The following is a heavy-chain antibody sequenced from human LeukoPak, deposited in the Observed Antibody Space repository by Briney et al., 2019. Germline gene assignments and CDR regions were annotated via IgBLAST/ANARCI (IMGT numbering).Heavy chain of an antibody. CDR2: ISSSSSYI. V-gene: IGHV3-21*01. CDR3: AREYCSGGSCYPNF. Sequence: GGSLRLSCAASGFTFSSYSMNWVRQAPGKGLEWVSSISSSSSYIYYADSVKGRFTISRDNAKNSLYLQMHSLRAEDTAVYYCAREYCSGGSCYPNFWGQGTLVTVSS. CDR1: GFTFSSYS. D-gene: IGHD2-15*01. J-gene: IGHJ4*02.